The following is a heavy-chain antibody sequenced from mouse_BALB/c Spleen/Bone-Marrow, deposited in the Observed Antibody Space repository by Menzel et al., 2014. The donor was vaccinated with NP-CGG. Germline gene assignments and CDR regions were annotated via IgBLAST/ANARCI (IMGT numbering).Heavy chain of an antibody. CDR2: INPYNGAT. CDR3: AREYYGNYVLDY. D-gene: IGHD2-1*01. J-gene: IGHJ2*01. CDR1: GYSFXGYY. Sequence: EVKLMESGPELVKPGASVKIFCKASGYSFXGYYMHWVKQSHVKSLEWIGRINPYNGATSYNQNFKDRASLTVDKSSSTAYMELHSLTSEDSAVYYCAREYYGNYVLDYWGQGTTLTVSS. V-gene: IGHV1-31*01.